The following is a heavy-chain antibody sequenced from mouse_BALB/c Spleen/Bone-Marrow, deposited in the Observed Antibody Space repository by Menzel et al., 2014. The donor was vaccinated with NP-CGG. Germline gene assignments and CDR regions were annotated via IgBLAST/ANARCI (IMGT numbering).Heavy chain of an antibody. V-gene: IGHV1S127*01. Sequence: QVQLQQFGAELVRPGASVKLYCQASGYSFTSYWMHWVKQRPGQGIEWIGMIHLSDSESRLNQKFKDKATLTVDKSSSTAYMQPSSPTSEDSAVYYCTRYDLTTRAFAYWGQGTLVTVSA. D-gene: IGHD2-12*01. J-gene: IGHJ3*01. CDR3: TRYDLTTRAFAY. CDR1: GYSFTSYW. CDR2: IHLSDSES.